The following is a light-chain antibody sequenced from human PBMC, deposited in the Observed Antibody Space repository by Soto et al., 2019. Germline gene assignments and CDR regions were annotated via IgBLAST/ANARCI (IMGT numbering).Light chain of an antibody. J-gene: IGLJ1*01. V-gene: IGLV9-49*01. CDR1: SGHSNYK. Sequence: QLVLTQPPSASASLGASVTLTCTLSSGHSNYKVDWYQQRPGKGPRFVMRVGTGGIVGSKGDGIPDRFSVLGSGLNRYLTIKNIQEEDESDYHCGADHGSGSNFVYVVGTGTKLTVL. CDR2: VGTGGIVG. CDR3: GADHGSGSNFVYV.